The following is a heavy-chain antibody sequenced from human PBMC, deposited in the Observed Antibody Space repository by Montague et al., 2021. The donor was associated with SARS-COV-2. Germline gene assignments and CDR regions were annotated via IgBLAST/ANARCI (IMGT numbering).Heavy chain of an antibody. Sequence: SETLSLTCTVSGGSISSSSYYWGWIRQPPGKGLEWIGSIYYSGSTYYNPSLKSRVTISVDTSKNQFSLKRSSVTAADTAVYYCARHSPFTIFGVVTTPGWFDPWGQGTLVTVSS. CDR2: IYYSGST. CDR1: GGSISSSSYY. V-gene: IGHV4-39*01. CDR3: ARHSPFTIFGVVTTPGWFDP. D-gene: IGHD3-3*01. J-gene: IGHJ5*02.